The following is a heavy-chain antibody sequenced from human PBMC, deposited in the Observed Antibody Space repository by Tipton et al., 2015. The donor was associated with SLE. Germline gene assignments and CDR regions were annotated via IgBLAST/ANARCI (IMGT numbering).Heavy chain of an antibody. CDR3: ARHEIGDGDSWAFDI. J-gene: IGHJ3*02. CDR2: IYPGDSDT. V-gene: IGHV5-51*01. CDR1: GYSFTSYW. D-gene: IGHD4-17*01. Sequence: QLVQSGAEVKRPGESLKISCKGSGYSFTSYWIGRVRQMPGKGLEWMGIIYPGDSDTRYSPSFQGQVTISADKSISTAYLQWSSLKASDTAMYYCARHEIGDGDSWAFDIWGQGTMVTVSS.